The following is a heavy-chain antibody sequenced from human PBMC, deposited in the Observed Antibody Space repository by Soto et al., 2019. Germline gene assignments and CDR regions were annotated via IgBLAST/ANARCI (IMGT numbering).Heavy chain of an antibody. CDR3: ARAPVATDSGSYAAFDI. CDR2: IKQDGSEE. D-gene: IGHD3-10*01. J-gene: IGHJ3*02. Sequence: GGSLSLACAASGFTLSSYCMTWVAKVRGKGMEWVANIKQDGSEEDYVDSLKGRFTISRDNAKDSLYRQMNSLRAEETAVYYCARAPVATDSGSYAAFDIWGQGTMVTVSS. V-gene: IGHV3-7*01. CDR1: GFTLSSYC.